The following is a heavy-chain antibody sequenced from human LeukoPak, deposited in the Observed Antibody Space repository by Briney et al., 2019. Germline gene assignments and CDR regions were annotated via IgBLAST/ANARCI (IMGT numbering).Heavy chain of an antibody. Sequence: GGSLRLSCAASGFTFSSYAMSWVRQAPGKGLEWVANIKQDGSEKYYVDSVKGRFTISRDNAKNSLYLQMNSLRAEDTAVYYCARGWDIADPWGQGTLVTVSS. CDR1: GFTFSSYA. V-gene: IGHV3-7*05. D-gene: IGHD2-15*01. CDR2: IKQDGSEK. CDR3: ARGWDIADP. J-gene: IGHJ5*02.